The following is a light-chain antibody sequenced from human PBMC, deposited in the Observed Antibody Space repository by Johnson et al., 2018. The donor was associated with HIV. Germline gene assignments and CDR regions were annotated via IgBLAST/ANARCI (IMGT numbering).Light chain of an antibody. CDR1: TSNIGNNY. V-gene: IGLV1-51*02. J-gene: IGLJ1*01. CDR3: GTWDSRLSAPYV. Sequence: QSVLTQPPSVSAASGQKVTISCSGSTSNIGNNYVSWYQQLPGTAPKLLIYENNKRPSGIPDRFSGSKSGTSATLGITGLQTGDEADYYCGTWDSRLSAPYVFRTGTKVTVL. CDR2: ENN.